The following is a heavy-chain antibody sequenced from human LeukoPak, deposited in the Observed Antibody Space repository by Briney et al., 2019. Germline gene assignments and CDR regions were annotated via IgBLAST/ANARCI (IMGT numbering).Heavy chain of an antibody. J-gene: IGHJ4*02. Sequence: GGSLRLSCAASGFTLSSYNMNGVRQAPGKGLEWVSYISGRGNTIKYADSVKGRFTISRDNGKNSLYLHMSSLRAEDTAVYYCARDPPALEDFDYWGQGTQVTVSS. CDR2: ISGRGNTI. CDR3: ARDPPALEDFDY. V-gene: IGHV3-48*04. CDR1: GFTLSSYN.